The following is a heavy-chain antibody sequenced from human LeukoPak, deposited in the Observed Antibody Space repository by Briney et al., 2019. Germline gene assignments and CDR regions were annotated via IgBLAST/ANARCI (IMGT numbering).Heavy chain of an antibody. Sequence: SETLSLTCAVYGGSFSGYYWSWIRQPPGKGLEWIGEINHSGSANYNPSLKSRVTISVDTSKNQFSLKLSSVTAADTAVYYCARGARGLIDIVVVPAPRAKAGYYMDVWGKGTTVTVSS. V-gene: IGHV4-34*01. CDR3: ARGARGLIDIVVVPAPRAKAGYYMDV. CDR2: INHSGSA. CDR1: GGSFSGYY. J-gene: IGHJ6*03. D-gene: IGHD2-2*01.